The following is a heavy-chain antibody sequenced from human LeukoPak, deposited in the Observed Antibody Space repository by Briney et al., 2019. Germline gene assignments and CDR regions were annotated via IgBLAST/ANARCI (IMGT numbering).Heavy chain of an antibody. D-gene: IGHD3-22*01. CDR1: GGSISSSNW. CDR2: IYHSGST. J-gene: IGHJ4*02. Sequence: PSETLSLTCAVSGGSISSSNWWSWVRQPPGKGLEWIGEIYHSGSTNYNPSLKSRVTISVDTSKNQFSLKLSPVTAADTAVYYCARETNYYYYDSSGYYYYFDYWGQGTLVTVSS. CDR3: ARETNYYYYDSSGYYYYFDY. V-gene: IGHV4-4*02.